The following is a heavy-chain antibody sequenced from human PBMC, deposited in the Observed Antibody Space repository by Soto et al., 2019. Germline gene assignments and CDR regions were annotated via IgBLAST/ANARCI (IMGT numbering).Heavy chain of an antibody. CDR1: GFTFSSFA. V-gene: IGHV3-23*01. Sequence: EVQLLESGGGLVQPGGSLRLSCAASGFTFSSFAMSWVRQPPGKGLEWVSAISASGDGTYYADSVKGRFTISRDNSKNTLYLQMSSLRAEDTAVYYCAKVDGFLWFELDSWGQGTLVTVSS. CDR3: AKVDGFLWFELDS. D-gene: IGHD3-10*01. J-gene: IGHJ4*02. CDR2: ISASGDGT.